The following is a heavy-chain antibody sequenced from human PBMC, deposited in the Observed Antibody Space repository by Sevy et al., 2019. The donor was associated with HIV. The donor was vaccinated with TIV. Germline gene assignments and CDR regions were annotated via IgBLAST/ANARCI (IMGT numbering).Heavy chain of an antibody. CDR1: GFTFSSYE. D-gene: IGHD3-22*01. J-gene: IGHJ4*02. V-gene: IGHV3-48*03. CDR3: AREDYYDSSGYSPFDY. CDR2: ISSSGSTI. Sequence: GGSLRLSCAASGFTFSSYEMNWVRQAPGKGLEWVSYISSSGSTIYYADSVKGRFTISRDNAKNSLYLQMNSLRAEDTAVYYCAREDYYDSSGYSPFDYWGQGTLVIVSS.